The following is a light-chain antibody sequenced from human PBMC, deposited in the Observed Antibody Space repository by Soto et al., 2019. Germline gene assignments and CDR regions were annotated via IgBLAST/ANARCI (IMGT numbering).Light chain of an antibody. J-gene: IGLJ1*01. CDR3: QTWGNGYNV. CDR2: LNSDGSH. V-gene: IGLV4-69*01. CDR1: SGHSSYA. Sequence: QSVLTQSPSASASLGASVKLTCTLSSGHSSYAIAWHQQQPEKGPRYLMKLNSDGSHSKGDGIPDRFSGSSSGAERYLTIACLQSEDEADYYSQTWGNGYNVFGTGTKVTVL.